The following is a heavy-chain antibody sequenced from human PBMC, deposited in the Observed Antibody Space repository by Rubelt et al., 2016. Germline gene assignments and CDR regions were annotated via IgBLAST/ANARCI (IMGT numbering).Heavy chain of an antibody. D-gene: IGHD4/OR15-4a*01. J-gene: IGHJ1*01. CDR1: GFTVSNNY. CDR3: ANTNPDYSDTYPQE. V-gene: IGHV3-53*01. CDR2: INRDGTVK. Sequence: EVQLVESGGGLIQPGGSLRLSCAVSGFTVSNNYMIWVRQAPGKGLEWVSLINRDGTVKSYADFVKGRFTISRDNAKSTLYLQLNSLRDEDTAVYFCANTNPDYSDTYPQEWGQGTLVTVSS.